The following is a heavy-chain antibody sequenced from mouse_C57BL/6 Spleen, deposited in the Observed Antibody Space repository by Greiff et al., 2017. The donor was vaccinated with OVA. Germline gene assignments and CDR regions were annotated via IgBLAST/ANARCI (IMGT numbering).Heavy chain of an antibody. V-gene: IGHV1-52*01. Sequence: QVQLQQPGAELVRPGSSVKLSCKASGYTFTSYWMHWVKQRPIQGLEWIGNIDPSDSETHYNQKFKDKATLTVDKSSSTAYMQLSSLTSEDSAVYYCAREGYGSSYPAYWGQGTTLTVSS. D-gene: IGHD1-1*01. CDR3: AREGYGSSYPAY. J-gene: IGHJ2*01. CDR1: GYTFTSYW. CDR2: IDPSDSET.